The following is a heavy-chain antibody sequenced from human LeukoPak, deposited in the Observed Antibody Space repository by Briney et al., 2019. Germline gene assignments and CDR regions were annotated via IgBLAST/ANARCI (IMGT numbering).Heavy chain of an antibody. D-gene: IGHD6-19*01. J-gene: IGHJ4*02. V-gene: IGHV3-33*01. CDR2: IWYDGSNK. CDR1: GFTFSSYG. CDR3: AADSSGWYFSDY. Sequence: GRSLRLSCAASGFTFSSYGMHWVRQAPGKGLEWVAVIWYDGSNKYYADSVKGRFTISRDNSKNTLYLQMNSLRAEDTAVYYCAADSSGWYFSDYWGQGTLVTVSS.